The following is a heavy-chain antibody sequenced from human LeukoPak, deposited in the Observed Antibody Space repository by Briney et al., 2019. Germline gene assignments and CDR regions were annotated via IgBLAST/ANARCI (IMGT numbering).Heavy chain of an antibody. CDR2: ISGSGANT. J-gene: IGHJ3*01. CDR3: AKVRGAGNAFDV. CDR1: GFTFSSYA. Sequence: PGGSLRLSCAASGFTFSSYATSWVRQAPGKGLEWVSAISGSGANTYYADSVRGHFTISRDNSKNTLYLQMNSLRAEDTAVYYCAKVRGAGNAFDVWGQGTMVTVSS. D-gene: IGHD3-10*01. V-gene: IGHV3-23*01.